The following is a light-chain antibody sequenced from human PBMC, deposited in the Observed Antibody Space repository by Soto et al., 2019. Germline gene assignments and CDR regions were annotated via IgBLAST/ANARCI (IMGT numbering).Light chain of an antibody. CDR3: QHYGRSAIFT. V-gene: IGKV3-20*01. Sequence: EIVLTQSPGTLSLSPGERATLSCRASQSLSSNYLAWYQQKPGQAPRLLIYGASSRASAIPDRFSGSGSGTDFTLTISSLEPEDFAVYYCQHYGRSAIFTLGPGTTVDIK. CDR1: QSLSSNY. CDR2: GAS. J-gene: IGKJ3*01.